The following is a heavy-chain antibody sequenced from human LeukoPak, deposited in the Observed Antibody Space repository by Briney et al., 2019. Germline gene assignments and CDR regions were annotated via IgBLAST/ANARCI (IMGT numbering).Heavy chain of an antibody. J-gene: IGHJ4*02. CDR1: GGSFSGYY. CDR2: INNSGST. Sequence: SETLSLTCAVYGGSFSGYYWSWIRQPPGKGLEWIGEINNSGSTNYNPSLKSRVTISVDTSKNQFSLKLSSVTAADTAVYYCARDILEHPFDYWGQGTLVTVSS. CDR3: ARDILEHPFDY. V-gene: IGHV4-34*01. D-gene: IGHD1/OR15-1a*01.